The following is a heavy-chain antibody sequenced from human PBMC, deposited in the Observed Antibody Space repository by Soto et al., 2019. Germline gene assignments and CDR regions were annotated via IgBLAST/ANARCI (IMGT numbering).Heavy chain of an antibody. Sequence: EVQLLESGGGLVQPGGSLRLSCAASGFTFSSYAMSWVRQAPGKGLEWVSTLSGSGGSTYYADSVKGRFTISRDNSKKRLYLQMDGLRAEDTAVYYGARRLLKGGDYWGQGTLVTVSS. CDR1: GFTFSSYA. J-gene: IGHJ4*02. V-gene: IGHV3-23*01. CDR2: LSGSGGST. CDR3: ARRLLKGGDY. D-gene: IGHD2-15*01.